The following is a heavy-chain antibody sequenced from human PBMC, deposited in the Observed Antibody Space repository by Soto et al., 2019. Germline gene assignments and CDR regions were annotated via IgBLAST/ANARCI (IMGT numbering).Heavy chain of an antibody. D-gene: IGHD3-10*01. CDR1: GGSISSGGYY. V-gene: IGHV4-31*03. CDR2: IYYTGST. Sequence: QVQLQESGPGLVKPSQTLSLTCTVSGGSISSGGYYWSWVRQHPGKGLEWIGFIYYTGSTYYNPSLKSRVTISVDTSKNQFSLKLSSVTAADTAVYYCARDLYRSNWFDPWGQGTLVTVSS. CDR3: ARDLYRSNWFDP. J-gene: IGHJ5*02.